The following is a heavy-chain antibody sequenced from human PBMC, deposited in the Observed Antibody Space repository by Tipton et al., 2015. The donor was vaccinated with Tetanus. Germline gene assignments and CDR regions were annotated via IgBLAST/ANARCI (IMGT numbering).Heavy chain of an antibody. Sequence: QLVQSGAEVKKPGASVKLSCKTSGYTFTQYYLHWVRQAPGQGLEWMGMIYPSDGSTSYAQKLQGRVTMTRDTPTSTVYMELSSLRSEDTAVYYCARDREAFDFWGQGTMFTVSS. CDR3: ARDREAFDF. CDR1: GYTFTQYY. V-gene: IGHV1-46*04. CDR2: IYPSDGST. D-gene: IGHD1-26*01. J-gene: IGHJ3*01.